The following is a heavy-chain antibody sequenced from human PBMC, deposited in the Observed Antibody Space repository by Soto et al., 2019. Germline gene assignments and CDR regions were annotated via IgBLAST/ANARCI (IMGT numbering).Heavy chain of an antibody. Sequence: GGSLRLSCAASGFTFSSYAMHWVRQAPGKGLEWVAVISYDGSNKYYADSVKGRFTISRDNSKNTLYLQMNSLRAEDTAVYYCARQGDFWSGYYTGDDYWGQGTLVTVSS. CDR3: ARQGDFWSGYYTGDDY. D-gene: IGHD3-3*01. CDR2: ISYDGSNK. J-gene: IGHJ4*02. V-gene: IGHV3-30-3*01. CDR1: GFTFSSYA.